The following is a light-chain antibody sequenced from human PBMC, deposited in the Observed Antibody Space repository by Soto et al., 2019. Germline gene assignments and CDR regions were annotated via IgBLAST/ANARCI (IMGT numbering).Light chain of an antibody. Sequence: HSALTQPPSASGSPGQSVTISCTGTSSDIGASDSVSWYQQHPGKAPKLMIYEVAKRPSGVPDRFSGSKSGNTASLTVSGLQADDEADYYCSSYAGGNKLLFGTGTKVTVL. CDR1: SSDIGASDS. J-gene: IGLJ1*01. CDR3: SSYAGGNKLL. CDR2: EVA. V-gene: IGLV2-8*01.